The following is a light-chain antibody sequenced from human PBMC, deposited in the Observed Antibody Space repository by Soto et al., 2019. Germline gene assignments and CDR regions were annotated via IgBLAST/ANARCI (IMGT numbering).Light chain of an antibody. CDR1: QSISSS. J-gene: IGKJ2*01. CDR2: AAS. V-gene: IGKV1-39*01. CDR3: QQSDSTPYT. Sequence: DIQMTQSPSSLSASVGDRVTVTCRASQSISSSLNWYQLKPGKAPKLLVYAASTLPSGVPSRFSGGGSGTDFTLTISSLQPEDFASYYCQQSDSTPYTFGQGTKLEIK.